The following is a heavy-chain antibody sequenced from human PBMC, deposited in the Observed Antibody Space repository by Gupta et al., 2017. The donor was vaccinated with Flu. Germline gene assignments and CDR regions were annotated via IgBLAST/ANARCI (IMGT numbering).Heavy chain of an antibody. D-gene: IGHD3-10*01. CDR1: GGSISSSRYY. Sequence: QLQLQESGPGLVKPSETLSLTCTVSGGSISSSRYYWGWIRQPPGKGLEWIGSIYYSGSTYYNPSLKSRVTISVDTSKNQFFLKLSSVTAADTAVYYCAHEGVLQGRGVGYWGQGTLVTVSS. CDR2: IYYSGST. V-gene: IGHV4-39*01. J-gene: IGHJ4*02. CDR3: AHEGVLQGRGVGY.